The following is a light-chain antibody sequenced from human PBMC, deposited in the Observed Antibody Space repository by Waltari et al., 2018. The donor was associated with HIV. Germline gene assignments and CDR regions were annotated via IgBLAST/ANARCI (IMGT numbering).Light chain of an antibody. J-gene: IGKJ4*01. CDR1: QGISSY. CDR2: AAS. CDR3: QHSYSDHPFT. V-gene: IGKV1-39*01. Sequence: DIQMTQSPSSLSASVGDRVTITCRASQGISSYLNWYRQKPGEAPKLLIYAASNLHSGVPSRFSGSGSGTDFTLNIFGLQPEDVAIYYCQHSYSDHPFTFGGGTKVEIK.